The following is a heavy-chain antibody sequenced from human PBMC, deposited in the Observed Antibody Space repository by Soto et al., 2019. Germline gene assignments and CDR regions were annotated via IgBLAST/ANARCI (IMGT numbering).Heavy chain of an antibody. CDR3: ARDLGGSGTPINWFDP. D-gene: IGHD3-10*01. J-gene: IGHJ5*02. CDR1: GYTFTSYD. V-gene: IGHV1-8*01. CDR2: MNPNSGNT. Sequence: QVQLVQSGAEVKKPGASVKVSYKASGYTFTSYDINWVRQATGQGLEWMGWMNPNSGNTGYAQKFQGRVTMTRNTSISTAYMELSSLRSEDTAVYYCARDLGGSGTPINWFDPWGQGTLVTVSS.